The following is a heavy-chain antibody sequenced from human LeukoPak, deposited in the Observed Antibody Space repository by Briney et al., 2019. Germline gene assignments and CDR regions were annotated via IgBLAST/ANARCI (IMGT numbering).Heavy chain of an antibody. CDR1: GGTFTSYA. D-gene: IGHD2-2*01. CDR3: ARVPCSSTSCYAGGLIRYDY. Sequence: ASVKVSCKASGGTFTSYAISWVRQAPGQGLEWMGWISAYNGNTNYAQKLQGRVTMTTDSSTSTAYMELRSLRSDDTAVYYCARVPCSSTSCYAGGLIRYDYWGQGTLVTVSS. CDR2: ISAYNGNT. V-gene: IGHV1-18*01. J-gene: IGHJ4*02.